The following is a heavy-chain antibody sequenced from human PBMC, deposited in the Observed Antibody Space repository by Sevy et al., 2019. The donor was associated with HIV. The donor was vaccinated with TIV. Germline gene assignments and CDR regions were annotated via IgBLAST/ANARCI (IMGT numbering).Heavy chain of an antibody. CDR2: VSSNGDST. V-gene: IGHV3-64*02. J-gene: IGHJ6*02. D-gene: IGHD7-27*01. Sequence: GGSLRLSCAASGFSFSRYGIHWVRQAPGKGLEYVSAVSSNGDSTYYADSVRGRFTTSRDNSKNTVYLQMGSLRAEDMAVYYCARAGELLILAYYYYILDVWGQGTTVTVSS. CDR1: GFSFSRYG. CDR3: ARAGELLILAYYYYILDV.